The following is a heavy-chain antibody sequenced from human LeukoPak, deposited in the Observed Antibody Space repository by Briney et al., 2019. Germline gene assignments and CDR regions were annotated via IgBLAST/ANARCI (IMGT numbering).Heavy chain of an antibody. V-gene: IGHV4-34*01. J-gene: IGHJ4*02. CDR2: INHSGST. Sequence: PGGSLRLSCAASGFTFSSYWMSWVRQPPGKGLEWIGEINHSGSTNYNPSLKSRVTISVDTSKNQFSLKLSSVTAADTAVYYCARRGVAPTPAFDYWGQGTLVTVSS. CDR3: ARRGVAPTPAFDY. CDR1: GFTFSSYW. D-gene: IGHD2-15*01.